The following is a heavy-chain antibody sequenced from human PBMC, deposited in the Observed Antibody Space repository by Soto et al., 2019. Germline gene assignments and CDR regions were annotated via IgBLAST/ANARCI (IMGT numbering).Heavy chain of an antibody. J-gene: IGHJ1*01. CDR2: TTGSGANK. CDR3: SKDGDFGEDGPSASTEQ. CDR1: GFTFKNNG. D-gene: IGHD4-17*01. Sequence: EVNLLESGGGLLQPGESLRITCVGSGFTFKNNGMTWVRQAPGKGLEWVSGTTGSGANKHYADSVRGRFTISRDNSKKPLYLEMKSLRVEDTDAYYSSKDGDFGEDGPSASTEQWGQGTLVTVSS. V-gene: IGHV3-23*01.